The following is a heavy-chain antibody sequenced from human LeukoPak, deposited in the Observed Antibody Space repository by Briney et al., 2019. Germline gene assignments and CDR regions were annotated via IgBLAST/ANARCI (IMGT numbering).Heavy chain of an antibody. CDR2: IRYDGDIK. CDR3: AKGEGWQQPYYYYMDV. J-gene: IGHJ6*03. Sequence: GGSLRLSCAASGFAFSTSGMHWVRQAPGKGLEWVAFIRYDGDIKYYADSVKGRFTISRDNSKNTLYLQMNSLTAEDTAVYYCAKGEGWQQPYYYYMDVWGKGTTVTISS. V-gene: IGHV3-30*02. CDR1: GFAFSTSG. D-gene: IGHD6-13*01.